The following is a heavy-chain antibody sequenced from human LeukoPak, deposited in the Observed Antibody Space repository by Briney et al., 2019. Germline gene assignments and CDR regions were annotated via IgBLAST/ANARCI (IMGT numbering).Heavy chain of an antibody. Sequence: SVKVSCKASGYTFDSYGISWVRQAPGQGLEWMGWISAYNGNTNYAQKVQGRVTITTDTSTSTAYMELRSLRSDDTAVYYCARDYDRMTTPTLYNMDVWGQGTTVTVAS. CDR3: ARDYDRMTTPTLYNMDV. CDR1: GYTFDSYG. V-gene: IGHV1-18*01. D-gene: IGHD3-22*01. CDR2: ISAYNGNT. J-gene: IGHJ6*02.